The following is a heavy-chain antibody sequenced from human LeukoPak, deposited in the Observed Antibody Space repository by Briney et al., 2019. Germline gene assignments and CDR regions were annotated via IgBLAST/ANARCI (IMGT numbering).Heavy chain of an antibody. CDR2: INTNSGGT. CDR1: GYTFTGYY. D-gene: IGHD3-16*01. J-gene: IGHJ4*02. Sequence: ASVKVSCKASGYTFTGYYMHWVRQAPGQGLEWMGWINTNSGGTNYAQKFQGRVTMTRDTSISTAYMELSRLRSDDTAVYYGARWADFGEWPSDDYWGQGTLVTVSS. CDR3: ARWADFGEWPSDDY. V-gene: IGHV1-2*02.